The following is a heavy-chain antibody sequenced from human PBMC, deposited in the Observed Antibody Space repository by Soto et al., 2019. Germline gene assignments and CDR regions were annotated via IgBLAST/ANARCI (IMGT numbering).Heavy chain of an antibody. Sequence: SETLSLTCTVSGGSISSYYWSWIRQPPGKGLEWIGYIYYSGSTNYNPSLKSRVTISVDTSKNQFSLKLSSVTAADTAVYYCARFREMGFDYWGQGTLVTVSS. D-gene: IGHD3-10*01. J-gene: IGHJ4*02. CDR1: GGSISSYY. CDR2: IYYSGST. CDR3: ARFREMGFDY. V-gene: IGHV4-59*01.